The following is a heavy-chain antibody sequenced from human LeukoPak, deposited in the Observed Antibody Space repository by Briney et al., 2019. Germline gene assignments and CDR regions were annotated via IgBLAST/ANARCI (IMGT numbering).Heavy chain of an antibody. Sequence: SETLSLTCTVSGGSISSSSYYWGWIRQPPGKGLEWIGSIYYSGSTYYNPSLKSRVTISVDTSKNQFSLKLSSVTAADTAVYYCARTRITIFGVVISMDYWGQGTLVTVSS. J-gene: IGHJ4*02. CDR1: GGSISSSSYY. V-gene: IGHV4-39*07. CDR3: ARTRITIFGVVISMDY. D-gene: IGHD3-3*01. CDR2: IYYSGST.